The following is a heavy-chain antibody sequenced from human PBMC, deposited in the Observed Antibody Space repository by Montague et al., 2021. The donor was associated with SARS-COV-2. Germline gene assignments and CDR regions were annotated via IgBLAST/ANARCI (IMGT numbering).Heavy chain of an antibody. Sequence: SETRSLTCTVSGGGSISSSHWWSWVRQPPGKGLEWIGSIYYSGSTYYNASLKSRVTISVDTSKNQFSLKLTSVTAADTAVYYCARHGGHSYAHFAYWGQGTRVMVSS. CDR2: IYYSGST. D-gene: IGHD5-18*01. CDR1: GGGSISSSHW. V-gene: IGHV4-39*01. J-gene: IGHJ4*02. CDR3: ARHGGHSYAHFAY.